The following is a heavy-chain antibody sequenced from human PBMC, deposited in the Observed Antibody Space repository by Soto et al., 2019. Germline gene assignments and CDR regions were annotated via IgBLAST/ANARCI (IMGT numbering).Heavy chain of an antibody. J-gene: IGHJ4*02. CDR1: GFTFSSYA. Sequence: GGSLRLSCAASGFTFSSYAMSWVRQAPGKGLEWVSAISGSGGSTYYADSVKGRFTISRDNSKNTLYLQMNSLRAEDTAVYYCAKGSRPRIAAAGPFDYWGQGTLVTVSS. D-gene: IGHD6-13*01. CDR3: AKGSRPRIAAAGPFDY. V-gene: IGHV3-23*01. CDR2: ISGSGGST.